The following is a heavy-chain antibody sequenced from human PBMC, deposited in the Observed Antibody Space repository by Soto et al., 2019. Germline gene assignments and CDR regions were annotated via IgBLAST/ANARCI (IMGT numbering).Heavy chain of an antibody. CDR1: GLTISNDW. D-gene: IGHD1-26*01. Sequence: GGSLRRSCAASGLTISNDWMSWVRQAPGKGLEWVANIKQDGSEKNYKDSVKGRLTISRDNAKNSLSLQMNSLRAEDTAVYYCARRATTSAGYFDLWGRGTLVTVSS. CDR3: ARRATTSAGYFDL. V-gene: IGHV3-7*01. CDR2: IKQDGSEK. J-gene: IGHJ2*01.